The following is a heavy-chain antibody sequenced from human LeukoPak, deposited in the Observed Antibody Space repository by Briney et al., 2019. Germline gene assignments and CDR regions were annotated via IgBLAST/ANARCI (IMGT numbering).Heavy chain of an antibody. CDR1: GFTFDDYA. CDR2: XXXXXXXX. D-gene: IGHD1-26*01. Sequence: GGSLRLSCAASGFTFDDYAMHWVRQAPGKGLEWVSGXXXXXXXXXXXDSXKGRFTISRDNAKNSLYLQMNSLRAEDTALYYCAXGXXXXSGXHYWGQGTLVTVSS. J-gene: IGHJ4*02. V-gene: IGHV3-9*01. CDR3: AXGXXXXSGXHY.